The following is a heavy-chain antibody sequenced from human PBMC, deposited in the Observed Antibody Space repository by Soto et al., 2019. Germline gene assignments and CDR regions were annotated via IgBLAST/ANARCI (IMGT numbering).Heavy chain of an antibody. D-gene: IGHD2-2*01. J-gene: IGHJ6*03. CDR1: GCTFSGHW. CDR2: IKQDGSET. CDR3: ARDRAFCSGTNCRRGSIYYYYMDV. Sequence: GGSLRLSCAASGCTFSGHWMSWVRQAPGKGLEWVAHIKQDGSETFYVGSVKGRFTISRDNAKNSLDLQMNSLRAEDAALYYCARDRAFCSGTNCRRGSIYYYYMDVWGNGTTVTVSS. V-gene: IGHV3-7*01.